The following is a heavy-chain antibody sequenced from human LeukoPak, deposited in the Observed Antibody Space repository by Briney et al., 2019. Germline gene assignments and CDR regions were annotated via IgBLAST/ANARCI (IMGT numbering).Heavy chain of an antibody. CDR2: IYYSGST. V-gene: IGHV4-59*01. J-gene: IGHJ4*02. CDR1: GGSIGSYY. CDR3: ARSITMVRGVREGGGFDY. Sequence: SETLSLTCIVSGGSIGSYYWNWIRQPPGKGLEWIGYIYYSGSTNYNPSLKSRVTISVDTSKNQFSLNLTSVPAADTAVYYWARSITMVRGVREGGGFDYWGQGTLVTVSS. D-gene: IGHD3-10*01.